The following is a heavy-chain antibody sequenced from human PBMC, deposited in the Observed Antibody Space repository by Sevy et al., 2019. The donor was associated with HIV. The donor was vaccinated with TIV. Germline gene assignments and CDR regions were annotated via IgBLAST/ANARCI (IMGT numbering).Heavy chain of an antibody. CDR3: ARVDNTGGFDI. V-gene: IGHV4-61*02. J-gene: IGHJ3*02. Sequence: SETLSLTCTVSVGSISTGNYYWNWIRQPAGKGLEWIGRIYPSGSANYNPSLKSRVTISVDMSKNQFSLKLRSVTAADTAVYYCARVDNTGGFDIGGQGTMVTVSS. D-gene: IGHD2-2*02. CDR2: IYPSGSA. CDR1: VGSISTGNYY.